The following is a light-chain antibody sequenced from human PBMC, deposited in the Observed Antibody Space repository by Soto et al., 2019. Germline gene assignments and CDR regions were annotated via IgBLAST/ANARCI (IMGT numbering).Light chain of an antibody. V-gene: IGLV2-11*01. J-gene: IGLJ2*01. Sequence: QAVVTQPRSVSGSPGQSVTISCTGTSSDVGGYNYVSWYQQHPGKAPKGMIYDVSERPSGVPDRFSGSKSGNTASLTISGLQAEDEADYYCCSNAGSYEVFGGGTKVTVL. CDR2: DVS. CDR3: CSNAGSYEV. CDR1: SSDVGGYNY.